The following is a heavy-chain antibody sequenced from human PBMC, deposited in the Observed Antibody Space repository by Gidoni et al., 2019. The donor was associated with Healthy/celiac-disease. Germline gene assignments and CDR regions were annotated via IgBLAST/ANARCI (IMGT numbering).Heavy chain of an antibody. D-gene: IGHD3-3*01. CDR1: GYTFTSYG. Sequence: QVQLVQSGAEVKKPGASVKVSCKASGYTFTSYGISWVRQAPGQGLEWMGWISAYNGNTNYAQKLQGRVTMTTDTSTSTAYMELRSLRSDDTAVYYCARRLRFLEWSTHYYYYYMDVWGKGTTVTVSS. J-gene: IGHJ6*03. CDR2: ISAYNGNT. V-gene: IGHV1-18*01. CDR3: ARRLRFLEWSTHYYYYYMDV.